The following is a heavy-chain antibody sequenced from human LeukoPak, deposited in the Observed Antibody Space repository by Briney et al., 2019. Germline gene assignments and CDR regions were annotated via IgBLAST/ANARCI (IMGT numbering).Heavy chain of an antibody. J-gene: IGHJ3*02. CDR3: AGSPTVDAAFDI. Sequence: PGGSLRLSCEASGFTFSAYAMTWVRQAPGKGLEWVSSISGSGGSTYYADSVRGRFTVSRDNSRNTLALQMNSLRAEDTAVYYCAGSPTVDAAFDIWGQGTMVTVSS. D-gene: IGHD4-23*01. CDR1: GFTFSAYA. CDR2: ISGSGGST. V-gene: IGHV3-23*01.